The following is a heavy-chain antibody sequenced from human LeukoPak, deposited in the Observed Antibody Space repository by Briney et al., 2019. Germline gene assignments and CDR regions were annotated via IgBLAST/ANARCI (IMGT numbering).Heavy chain of an antibody. CDR1: GFTFRNYV. D-gene: IGHD5-18*01. CDR3: AKGAGYSYGYEYYFDY. J-gene: IGHJ4*02. Sequence: QPGGSLRLSCAASGFTFRNYVIHWVRQAPGKGLEWVAVTSSDLNVRLYADSVKGRFTISRDNSKNTLYLQMNSLRAEDTAVYYCAKGAGYSYGYEYYFDYWGQGTLVTVSS. V-gene: IGHV3-30*18. CDR2: TSSDLNVR.